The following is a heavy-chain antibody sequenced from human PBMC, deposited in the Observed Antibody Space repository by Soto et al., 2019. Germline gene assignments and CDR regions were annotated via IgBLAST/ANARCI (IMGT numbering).Heavy chain of an antibody. V-gene: IGHV3-48*03. D-gene: IGHD6-19*01. CDR2: ISSSGSTI. CDR1: GFTFSSYE. Sequence: EVQLVESGGGLVQPGGSLRLSCAASGFTFSSYEMNWVRQAPGKGLEWVSYISSSGSTIYYADSVKGRFTISRDNAKNSLYLQMNSLRAEDTAVYYCARAPSVAVVPWGQGTLVTVSS. CDR3: ARAPSVAVVP. J-gene: IGHJ5*02.